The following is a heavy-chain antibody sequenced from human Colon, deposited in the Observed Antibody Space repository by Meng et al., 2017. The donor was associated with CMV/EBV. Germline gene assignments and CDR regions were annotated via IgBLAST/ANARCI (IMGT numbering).Heavy chain of an antibody. CDR2: ITQDGSDK. J-gene: IGHJ4*02. D-gene: IGHD2-15*01. V-gene: IGHV3-7*01. CDR3: ATSRSLDY. Sequence: GGSLRLSCAASGFTFSSYWMSWVRQAPGRGLEWVANITQDGSDKHFVDSVKGRFTISRDSAKNSLYLQMNSLRAKDTAGYYCATSRSLDYWGQGTLVTVSS. CDR1: GFTFSSYW.